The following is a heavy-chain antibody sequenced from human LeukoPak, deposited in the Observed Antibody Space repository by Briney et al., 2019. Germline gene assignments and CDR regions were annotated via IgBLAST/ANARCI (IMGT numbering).Heavy chain of an antibody. CDR2: IYHSGST. Sequence: SETLSLTCTVSGGSISSGYYWGWIRQPPGKGLEWIGSIYHSGSTYYNPSLKSRVTISVDTSKNQFSLKLSSVTAADTAVYYCARDRWGYYFDYWGQGTLVTVSS. CDR1: GGSISSGYY. D-gene: IGHD3-16*01. CDR3: ARDRWGYYFDY. V-gene: IGHV4-38-2*02. J-gene: IGHJ4*02.